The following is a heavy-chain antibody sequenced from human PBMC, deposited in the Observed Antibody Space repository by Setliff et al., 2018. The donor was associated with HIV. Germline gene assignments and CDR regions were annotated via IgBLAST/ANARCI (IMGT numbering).Heavy chain of an antibody. Sequence: SETLSLTCTVSGDSISSTSYYWAWLRQPPGKGLEWTGYIFYSGSTYYNPSLKSRVTISLDTSENQLSLKLTSVTAADTAVYYCARLTYYYDTSGPAAAFDIWGQGTMVTVSS. J-gene: IGHJ3*02. CDR2: IFYSGST. V-gene: IGHV4-31*03. D-gene: IGHD3-22*01. CDR3: ARLTYYYDTSGPAAAFDI. CDR1: GDSISSTSYY.